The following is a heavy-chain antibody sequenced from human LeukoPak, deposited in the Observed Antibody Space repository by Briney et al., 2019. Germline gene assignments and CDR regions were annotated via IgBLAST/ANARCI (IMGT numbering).Heavy chain of an antibody. J-gene: IGHJ4*02. D-gene: IGHD5-24*01. CDR3: ARHGFQEGDGYFDY. CDR1: GGSISSYY. V-gene: IGHV4-59*08. CDR2: IYYSGST. Sequence: SETLSLTCTVSGGSISSYYWSWIRQPPGKGLEWIGYIYYSGSTNYNPSLKSRVTISVDTSKNQFSLKLSSVTAADTAVYYCARHGFQEGDGYFDYWGQGTLVTVSS.